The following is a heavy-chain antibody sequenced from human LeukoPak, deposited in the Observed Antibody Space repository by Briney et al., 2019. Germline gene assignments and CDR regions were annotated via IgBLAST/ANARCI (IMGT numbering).Heavy chain of an antibody. Sequence: GGSLRLSCAASGFTFDDYAMHWVRQAPGKGLEWVSLISGDGGSTYYADSMKGRFTISRDNSKNSLYLQMNSLRTEDTALYYCAKDVDSYGPHYFDYWGQGTLVTVSS. CDR1: GFTFDDYA. CDR2: ISGDGGST. J-gene: IGHJ4*02. D-gene: IGHD5-18*01. V-gene: IGHV3-43*02. CDR3: AKDVDSYGPHYFDY.